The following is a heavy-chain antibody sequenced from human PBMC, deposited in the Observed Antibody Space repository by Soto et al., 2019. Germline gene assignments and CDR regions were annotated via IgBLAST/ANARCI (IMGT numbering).Heavy chain of an antibody. V-gene: IGHV3-30*18. CDR2: ISYDGSNK. Sequence: GGSLILSCAASGFNFSSYGMHWVRQAPGKGLEWVAVISYDGSNKYYADSVKGRFTISRDNSKNTLYLQMNSLRAEDTAVYYCAKDTLGWGQGTLVTVSS. CDR1: GFNFSSYG. CDR3: AKDTLG. J-gene: IGHJ4*02.